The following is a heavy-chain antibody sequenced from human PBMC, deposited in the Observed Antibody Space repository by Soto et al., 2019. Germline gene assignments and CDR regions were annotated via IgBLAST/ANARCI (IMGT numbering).Heavy chain of an antibody. V-gene: IGHV1-69*12. Sequence: QVQLVQSGAEVKKPGSSVKVSCKASGGTFSSYAISWVRQAPGQGLEWMGGIIPIFGTANYAQKFQGRVTIGADESTSTAYMELSSLRSEDTAVYYCGRSSSWGSYYYYYGMDVWGQGTTVTVSS. J-gene: IGHJ6*02. CDR2: IIPIFGTA. CDR3: GRSSSWGSYYYYYGMDV. D-gene: IGHD6-13*01. CDR1: GGTFSSYA.